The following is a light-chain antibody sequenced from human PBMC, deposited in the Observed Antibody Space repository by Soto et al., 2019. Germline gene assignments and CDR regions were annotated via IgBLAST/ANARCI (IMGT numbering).Light chain of an antibody. CDR2: GAS. CDR3: QQYGSSPRT. J-gene: IGKJ1*01. V-gene: IGKV3-20*01. CDR1: HSVSGNF. Sequence: EIVLTQSPGTLSLSPGERATLSYRASHSVSGNFLACYQQTPGQPPRLLIYGASNRATGIPDRFGGSGSGTDFTLTISRLEPEDFAVYYCQQYGSSPRTFGQGTKVDI.